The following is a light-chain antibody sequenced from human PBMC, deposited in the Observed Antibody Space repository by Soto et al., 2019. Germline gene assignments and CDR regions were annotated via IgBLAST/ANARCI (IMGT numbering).Light chain of an antibody. J-gene: IGKJ4*01. CDR2: GTS. CDR1: QSVSTNS. CDR3: QQYGGSPRLT. V-gene: IGKV3-20*01. Sequence: EIVLTQSPGTLSLSPGQRATLSCRAIQSVSTNSLALYQQKPGQAPRLLIYGTSSRATGIPDRFSGSGSGTDFTLTISRLEPEDFAVYYCQQYGGSPRLTFGGGTKVDI.